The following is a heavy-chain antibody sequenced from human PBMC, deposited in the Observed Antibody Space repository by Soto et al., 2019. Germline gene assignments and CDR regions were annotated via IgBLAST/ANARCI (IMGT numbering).Heavy chain of an antibody. J-gene: IGHJ5*02. Sequence: PSETLSLTXTVSGGSIGSQDWTWVRQSPGKGLEWIGHLHFRGYTNYNPSLQSRVTISSARSTNQVSLTLTSVTAADTAVYYCARVFYSSSWVDPWGQGTLVTVSS. CDR3: ARVFYSSSWVDP. D-gene: IGHD6-6*01. CDR1: GGSIGSQD. V-gene: IGHV4-59*11. CDR2: LHFRGYT.